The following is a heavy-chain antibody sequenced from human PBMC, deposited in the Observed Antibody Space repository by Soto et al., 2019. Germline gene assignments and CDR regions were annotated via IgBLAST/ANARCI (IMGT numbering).Heavy chain of an antibody. CDR3: ARGVYFSGGSCKRPLLFDY. Sequence: QVQLVESVGGVVQPGRSLRLSCAASGFTFRSYGMHCVRQSPGKSLEWLAVIWYDGSNKYYADSVKARLTISRDNSKNTLYLQMNSLRAEDTAVYYCARGVYFSGGSCKRPLLFDYWGQGTLVPVSS. D-gene: IGHD2-15*01. CDR2: IWYDGSNK. J-gene: IGHJ4*02. V-gene: IGHV3-33*01. CDR1: GFTFRSYG.